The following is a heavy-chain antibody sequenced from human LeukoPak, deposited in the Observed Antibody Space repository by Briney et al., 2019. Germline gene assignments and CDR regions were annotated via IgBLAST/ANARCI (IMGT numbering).Heavy chain of an antibody. J-gene: IGHJ3*02. D-gene: IGHD3-10*01. CDR2: ISGSGGST. V-gene: IGHV3-23*01. CDR1: GFTFSSYA. Sequence: GGSLRLSCAASGFTFSSYAMSWVRQAPGKGLEWVSAISGSGGSTYYADSVKGRFTISRDNAKNSLYLQVSSLRAEDTAWYYCARGQNYYGSGSQTFDIWGQGTMVTVSS. CDR3: ARGQNYYGSGSQTFDI.